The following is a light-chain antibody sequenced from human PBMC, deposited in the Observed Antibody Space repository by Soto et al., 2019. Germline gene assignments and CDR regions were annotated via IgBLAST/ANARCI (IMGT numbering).Light chain of an antibody. V-gene: IGKV3-20*01. CDR3: QQYGRTPLT. J-gene: IGKJ4*01. Sequence: ESVLTQSPGTLSFSPGERATLSCRASQSVSRNYLAWYQQKPGQAPRLLIYDAFTRATGIPDRFSGSGSGADFTLTINRLEPEDFAVYFCQQYGRTPLTFGGGTKVDIK. CDR1: QSVSRNY. CDR2: DAF.